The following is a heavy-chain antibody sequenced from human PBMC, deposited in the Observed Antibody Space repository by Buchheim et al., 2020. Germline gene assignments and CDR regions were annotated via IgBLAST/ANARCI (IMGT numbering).Heavy chain of an antibody. CDR1: GFTFSTYW. V-gene: IGHV3-74*01. Sequence: EVQLEESGGGLVQPGGSLRLSCAASGFTFSTYWMHWVRQVPGKGLVWVSRTNEDGSITDYADSVKGRFTISRANAENTLHLTMNSLRVEGTAMYYCGRDLSGSQDYWGQGTL. CDR2: TNEDGSIT. CDR3: GRDLSGSQDY. D-gene: IGHD1-26*01. J-gene: IGHJ4*02.